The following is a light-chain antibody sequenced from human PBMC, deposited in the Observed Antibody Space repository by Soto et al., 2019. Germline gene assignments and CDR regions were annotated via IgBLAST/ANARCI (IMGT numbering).Light chain of an antibody. CDR3: SSYTSSSTLPYV. J-gene: IGLJ1*01. CDR1: SSDVGGYNY. CDR2: DVS. Sequence: QYALTQPASVSGSPGQSITISCTGTSSDVGGYNYVSWYQQHPGKAPKLMIYDVSNRPSGVSNRFSGSKSGNTASLTISGLQAEDEADYYCSSYTSSSTLPYVFGTGNKVTVL. V-gene: IGLV2-14*01.